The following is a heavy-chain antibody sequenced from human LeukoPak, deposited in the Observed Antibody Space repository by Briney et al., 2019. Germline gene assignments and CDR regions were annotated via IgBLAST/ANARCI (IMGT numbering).Heavy chain of an antibody. D-gene: IGHD3-22*01. CDR3: AGQEYYYDSSGYWSHAFDI. V-gene: IGHV4-4*07. CDR1: GGSISSYY. Sequence: SETLSLTCTVSGGSISSYYWSWIRQPAGKGLEWIGRIYTSGSTNYNPSLKSRVTMSIDTSKNQFSLKLSSVTAADTAVYYCAGQEYYYDSSGYWSHAFDIWGQGTMVTVSS. CDR2: IYTSGST. J-gene: IGHJ3*02.